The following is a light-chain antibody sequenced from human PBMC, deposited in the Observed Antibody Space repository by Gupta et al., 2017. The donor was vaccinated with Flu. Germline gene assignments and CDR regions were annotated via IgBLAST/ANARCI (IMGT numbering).Light chain of an antibody. J-gene: IGLJ1*01. Sequence: HSALTQPASVSGSPGQSIPLSCTGTATDIGKYNYVSWYQHRPGRAPRLLSVEVNTRHAGISSRFSGSKSGDSASLTISGLQTDDEGDYFCDSYTFETPDVVGTGNKLTV. CDR2: EVN. CDR3: DSYTFETPDV. V-gene: IGLV2-14*01. CDR1: ATDIGKYNY.